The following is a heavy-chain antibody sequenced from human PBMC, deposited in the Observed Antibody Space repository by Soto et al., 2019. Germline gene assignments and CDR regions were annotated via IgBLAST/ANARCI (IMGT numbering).Heavy chain of an antibody. D-gene: IGHD6-19*01. CDR3: ATFMAVTGSDY. V-gene: IGHV3-53*02. CDR1: GFSVSSDY. J-gene: IGHJ4*02. CDR2: IYSSGST. Sequence: EVQLVETGGGLIQPGGSQRLSCAASGFSVSSDYMHWVRQAPGKGLEWISVIYSSGSTHYADSVRGRFTISRDDSKNMVYLQMSNLRGEDTAVYYCATFMAVTGSDYWGQGTLVTVSS.